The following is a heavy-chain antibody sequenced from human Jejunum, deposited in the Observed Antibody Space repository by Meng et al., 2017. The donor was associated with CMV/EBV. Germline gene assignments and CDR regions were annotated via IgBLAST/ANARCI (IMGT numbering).Heavy chain of an antibody. CDR2: INPNNGGA. J-gene: IGHJ4*02. D-gene: IGHD3-22*01. CDR3: ARDLSGYYSFVDY. CDR1: GYTFNGYY. V-gene: IGHV1-2*06. Sequence: QVQLVQSGAEVKRPGASVKVSCKASGYTFNGYYMQWVRQAPGQGPEWMGRINPNNGGANYAQQFQGRVTMTTDTSISTAYMELSRLRSDDTAVYYCARDLSGYYSFVDYWGQGTLVTVSS.